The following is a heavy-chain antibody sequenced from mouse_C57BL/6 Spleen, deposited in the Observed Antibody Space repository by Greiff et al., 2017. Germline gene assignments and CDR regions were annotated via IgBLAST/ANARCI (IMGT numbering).Heavy chain of an antibody. CDR2: IDPSDSYT. Sequence: QVQLQQPGAELVKPGASVKLSCKASGYTFTSYWMQWVKQRPGQGLEWIGEIDPSDSYTNYNQKFKGKATLTVDTSSSTAYMQLSSLTSEDSAVYYGARTDYYGSSYEGFDYWGQGTTLTVSS. J-gene: IGHJ2*01. CDR1: GYTFTSYW. D-gene: IGHD1-1*01. V-gene: IGHV1-50*01. CDR3: ARTDYYGSSYEGFDY.